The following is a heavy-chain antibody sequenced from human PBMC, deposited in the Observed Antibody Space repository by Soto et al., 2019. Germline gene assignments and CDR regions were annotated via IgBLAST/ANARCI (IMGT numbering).Heavy chain of an antibody. D-gene: IGHD6-19*01. Sequence: SETLSLTCTVSGGSINTYYWRWIRQPPGKGLEWIGYVDYSGNSASSPSLKSRVTISIATSKKQVSLKLNSVTAADTAVYYCARNWFSVADRFHFDYWGQGITVTVSS. CDR1: GGSINTYY. J-gene: IGHJ4*02. CDR3: ARNWFSVADRFHFDY. V-gene: IGHV4-59*01. CDR2: VDYSGNS.